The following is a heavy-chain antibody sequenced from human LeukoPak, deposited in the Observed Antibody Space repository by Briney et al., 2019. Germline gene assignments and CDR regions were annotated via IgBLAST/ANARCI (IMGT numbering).Heavy chain of an antibody. Sequence: SETLSLTCTVSGGSISSSSYYWGWIRQPPGKGLEWIGSIYYSGSTYYNPSLKSRVTISVDTSKNQFSLKLSSVTAADTAVYYCARVEVHYDFWSGYHRWFDPWGQGTLVTVSS. V-gene: IGHV4-39*07. CDR3: ARVEVHYDFWSGYHRWFDP. J-gene: IGHJ5*02. CDR1: GGSISSSSYY. D-gene: IGHD3-3*01. CDR2: IYYSGST.